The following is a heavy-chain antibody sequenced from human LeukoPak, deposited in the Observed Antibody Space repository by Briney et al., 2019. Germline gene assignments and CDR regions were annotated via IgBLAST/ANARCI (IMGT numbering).Heavy chain of an antibody. CDR1: GGSISSYY. D-gene: IGHD3-3*01. V-gene: IGHV4-59*05. Sequence: PSETLSLTCTVSGGSISSYYWSWIRQPAGKGLEWIGSIYYSGSTYYNPSLKSRVTISVDTSKNQFSLKLSSVTAADTAVYYCARRSGSITILAYFDYWGQGTLVSVSS. CDR3: ARRSGSITILAYFDY. CDR2: IYYSGST. J-gene: IGHJ4*02.